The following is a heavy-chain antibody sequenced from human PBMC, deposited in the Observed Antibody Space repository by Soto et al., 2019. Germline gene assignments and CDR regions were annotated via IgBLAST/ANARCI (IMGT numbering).Heavy chain of an antibody. J-gene: IGHJ6*02. Sequence: ASVKVSCKASGYTFTSYAMNWVRQAPGQGLEWMGWINTNTGNPTYAQGFTGRFVFSLDTSVSTAYLQICSLKAEDTAVYYCAGGVRALGYCISTSCEWGYYYYYGMDVWGQGTTVTVSS. CDR3: AGGVRALGYCISTSCEWGYYYYYGMDV. CDR1: GYTFTSYA. CDR2: INTNTGNP. D-gene: IGHD2-2*01. V-gene: IGHV7-4-1*01.